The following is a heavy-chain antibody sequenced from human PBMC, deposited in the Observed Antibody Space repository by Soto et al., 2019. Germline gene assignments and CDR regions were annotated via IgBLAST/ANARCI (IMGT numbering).Heavy chain of an antibody. V-gene: IGHV1-18*01. CDR1: GYTFTSYG. CDR3: ARRWQQLVRNYYYYYYYMDV. Sequence: QVQLVQSGAEVKKPGASVKVSCKASGYTFTSYGISWVRQAPGQGLEWMGWISAYNGNTNYAQKLQGRVTMTTDTSTSTAYMELRSLRSDDTAVYYCARRWQQLVRNYYYYYYYMDVWGKGTTVTVSS. J-gene: IGHJ6*03. D-gene: IGHD6-13*01. CDR2: ISAYNGNT.